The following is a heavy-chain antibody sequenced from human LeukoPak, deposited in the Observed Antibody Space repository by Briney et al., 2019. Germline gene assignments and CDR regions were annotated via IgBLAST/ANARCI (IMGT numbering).Heavy chain of an antibody. D-gene: IGHD3-10*01. CDR2: INPNSGGT. V-gene: IGHV1-2*02. CDR3: ARMARGVGLRIDWYFDI. Sequence: ASVKVSCKASGYTFTGYYMHWVRRAPGQGLEWMGWINPNSGGTNYAQKFQGRVTMTRDTSISTAYTELSRLRSDDTAVYYCARMARGVGLRIDWYFDIWGRGPLVTAS. CDR1: GYTFTGYY. J-gene: IGHJ2*01.